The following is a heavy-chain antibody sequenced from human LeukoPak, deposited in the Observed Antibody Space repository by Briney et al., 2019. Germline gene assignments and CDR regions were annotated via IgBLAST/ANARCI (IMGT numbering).Heavy chain of an antibody. CDR3: ARESRGELFAPPDY. CDR2: IWYNGRNE. V-gene: IGHV3-33*01. Sequence: PGGSLRLSCAASGFXFSSFGIHWVRQAPGKGLEWVAIIWYNGRNETYADSVKGRFTISRDNSKNTLYLYMNSLRAEDTAVYYCARESRGELFAPPDYWGQGTLVTVSS. CDR1: GFXFSSFG. J-gene: IGHJ4*02. D-gene: IGHD3-10*01.